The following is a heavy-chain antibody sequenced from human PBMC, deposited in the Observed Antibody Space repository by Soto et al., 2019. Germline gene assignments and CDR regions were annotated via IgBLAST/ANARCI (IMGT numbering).Heavy chain of an antibody. CDR1: GFTFSSYG. D-gene: IGHD3-22*01. CDR3: AKDYYYDSSGWDY. J-gene: IGHJ4*02. V-gene: IGHV3-30*18. CDR2: ISYDGSNK. Sequence: ESGGGVVQPGRSLRLSCAASGFTFSSYGMHWVRQAPGKGLEWVAVISYDGSNKYYADSVKGRFTISRDNSKNTLYLQMNSLRAEDTAVYYCAKDYYYDSSGWDYWGQGTLVTVSS.